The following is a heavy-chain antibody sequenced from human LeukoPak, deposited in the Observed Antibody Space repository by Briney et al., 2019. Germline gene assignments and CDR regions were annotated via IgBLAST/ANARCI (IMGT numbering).Heavy chain of an antibody. CDR2: ISYDGSNK. V-gene: IGHV3-30*18. CDR1: GFXFSSYG. Sequence: PGGSLRLSCAASGFXFSSYGIHWVRQAPGEGLEWVAVISYDGSNKYYADSVKGRFTISRDNSKNTLYLQMNSLRAEDTAVYYCAKGSSTSCYVHCYYYGMDVWGQGTTVTVSS. D-gene: IGHD2-2*01. CDR3: AKGSSTSCYVHCYYYGMDV. J-gene: IGHJ6*02.